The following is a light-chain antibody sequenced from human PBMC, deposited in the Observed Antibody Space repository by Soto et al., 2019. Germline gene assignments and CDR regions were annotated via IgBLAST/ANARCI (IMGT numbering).Light chain of an antibody. CDR3: QQYDNLPLT. CDR2: SAS. CDR1: QSIRTY. Sequence: DIQMTQSPSSLSASVGDRVTITCRASQSIRTYLNWYQQKPGKAPKLLIFSASSLQSGVPSRFSGSGSGTDFTFTISSLQPEDIATYYCQQYDNLPLTFGGGTKVDIK. J-gene: IGKJ4*01. V-gene: IGKV1-33*01.